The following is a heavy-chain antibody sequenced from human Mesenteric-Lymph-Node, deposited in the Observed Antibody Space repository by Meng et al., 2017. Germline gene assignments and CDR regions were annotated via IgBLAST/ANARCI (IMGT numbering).Heavy chain of an antibody. CDR3: ARTNYGDYNWFDP. CDR1: GASISSGNW. Sequence: VQVRVSGPGLVKPSEPLSPTCVVSGASISSGNWWNWVRQPPGKGLEWIGYIYYSGSTYCNPSLRSRVAISIDTSKNQFSLKLTSVTAADTAVYFCARTNYGDYNWFDPWGQGTLVTVSS. J-gene: IGHJ5*02. CDR2: IYYSGST. D-gene: IGHD4-17*01. V-gene: IGHV4-4*02.